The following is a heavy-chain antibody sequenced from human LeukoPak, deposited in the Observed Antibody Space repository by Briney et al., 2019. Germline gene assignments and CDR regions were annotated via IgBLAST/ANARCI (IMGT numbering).Heavy chain of an antibody. Sequence: PGGSLRLSCAASGFTFSSYAMSWVRQAPGKGLEWVSAISGSGGSTYYADSVKGRFTISRDNAKSSLYLQMSSLRVDDTAVYYCARQVAGVNDYWGQGTLVTVSS. CDR1: GFTFSSYA. J-gene: IGHJ4*02. CDR2: ISGSGGST. CDR3: ARQVAGVNDY. V-gene: IGHV3-23*01. D-gene: IGHD6-19*01.